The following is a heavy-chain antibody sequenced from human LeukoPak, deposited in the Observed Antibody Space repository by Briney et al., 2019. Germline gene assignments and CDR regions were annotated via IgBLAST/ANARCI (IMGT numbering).Heavy chain of an antibody. V-gene: IGHV3-21*06. Sequence: GGSLRLSCAASGFTFSTYSVNWVRQAPGKGLEWVSSISSNSRYIYYADSMRGRFTISRDNAKNSLYLQMNSLKPEDTAVYYCARVAEAAAFDSWGQGTLVTVSS. D-gene: IGHD6-13*01. CDR2: ISSNSRYI. CDR3: ARVAEAAAFDS. CDR1: GFTFSTYS. J-gene: IGHJ4*02.